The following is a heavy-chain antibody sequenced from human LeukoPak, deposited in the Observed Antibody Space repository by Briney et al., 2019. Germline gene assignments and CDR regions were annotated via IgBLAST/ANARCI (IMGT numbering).Heavy chain of an antibody. CDR1: GGTFSSYA. Sequence: ASVKVSCKASGGTFSSYAISWVRQAPGQGLEWMGRIIPIFGIANYAQKFQGRVTITADKSTSTAYMELSSLRSEDTAVYYCARETTYGDYDHWGQGTLVTVSS. CDR2: IIPIFGIA. CDR3: ARETTYGDYDH. D-gene: IGHD4-17*01. V-gene: IGHV1-69*04. J-gene: IGHJ5*02.